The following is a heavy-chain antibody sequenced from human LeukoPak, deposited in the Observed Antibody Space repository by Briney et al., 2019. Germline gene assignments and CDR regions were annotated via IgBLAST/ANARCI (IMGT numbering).Heavy chain of an antibody. CDR2: IYHSGST. V-gene: IGHV4-38-2*01. J-gene: IGHJ4*02. Sequence: SETLPLTCAVSGYSISSGYYWGWIRQPPVKGLEWIGSIYHSGSTYYNPSLKSRVTMSVDTSKNQFSLKLSSVTAADTAVYYCARLWRSSTSCRDWGQGTLVTVSS. D-gene: IGHD2-2*01. CDR3: ARLWRSSTSCRD. CDR1: GYSISSGYY.